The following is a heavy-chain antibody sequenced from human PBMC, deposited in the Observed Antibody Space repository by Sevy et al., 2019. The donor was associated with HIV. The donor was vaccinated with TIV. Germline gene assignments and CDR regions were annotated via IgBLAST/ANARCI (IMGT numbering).Heavy chain of an antibody. Sequence: GGSLRLSCAASGFTFSSYAMSWVRQAPGKGLEWVSAISGSGGSTYYADSVKGRFTISRDNSKNTLYLQMNSLRAEDTAVYYCAKSGPEYYDDSSGPARTWGQGTLVTVSS. CDR3: AKSGPEYYDDSSGPART. V-gene: IGHV3-23*01. CDR2: ISGSGGST. D-gene: IGHD3-22*01. J-gene: IGHJ5*02. CDR1: GFTFSSYA.